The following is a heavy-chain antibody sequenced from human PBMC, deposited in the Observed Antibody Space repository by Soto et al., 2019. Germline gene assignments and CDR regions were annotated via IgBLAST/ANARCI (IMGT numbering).Heavy chain of an antibody. CDR2: INPSGGST. V-gene: IGHV1-46*01. Sequence: GASVKVSCKASGYTFTRYYMHWVRQAPGQGLEWMGIINPSGGSTSYAQKLQGRVTMTTDTSTSTAYMELRSLRSDDTAVYYCARVCGGDCHYGMDVWGQGTTVTVSS. CDR1: GYTFTRYY. J-gene: IGHJ6*02. D-gene: IGHD2-21*02. CDR3: ARVCGGDCHYGMDV.